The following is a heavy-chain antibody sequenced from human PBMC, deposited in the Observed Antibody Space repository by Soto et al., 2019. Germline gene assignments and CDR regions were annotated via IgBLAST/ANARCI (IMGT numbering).Heavy chain of an antibody. CDR1: GGTFSSQT. CDR2: VIPIIGEG. D-gene: IGHD1-1*01. CDR3: ASTAVNDLDADSSAFDI. Sequence: QVQLVQSGAEVKEPGSSVKVSCKVSGGTFSSQTINWVRQVPGQGLEWMGSVIPIIGEGKYAQSFLGRVTITADGPRRTASKELSSRRAEHTPVYYCASTAVNDLDADSSAFDIWGQGTMVTVSS. V-gene: IGHV1-69*02. J-gene: IGHJ3*02.